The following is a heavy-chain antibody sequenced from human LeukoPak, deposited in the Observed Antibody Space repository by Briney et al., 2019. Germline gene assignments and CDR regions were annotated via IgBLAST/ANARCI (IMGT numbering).Heavy chain of an antibody. CDR1: GDSVSNKNYF. Sequence: PSETLSLTCSVSGDSVSNKNYFWGWVRQPPGKGLEWIGSIEYSASTYYSGRTYYNPSLKSRVTISVDTSKNQFSLKLTSMTAADTAVYYCARDPGYYYYMDVWAEGTTVTVSS. CDR3: ARDPGYYYYMDV. D-gene: IGHD3-22*01. V-gene: IGHV4-39*07. CDR2: IEYSASTYYSGRT. J-gene: IGHJ6*03.